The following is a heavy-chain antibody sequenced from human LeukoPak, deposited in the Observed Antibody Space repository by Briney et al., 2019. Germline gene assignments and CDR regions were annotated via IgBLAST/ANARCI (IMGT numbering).Heavy chain of an antibody. J-gene: IGHJ3*02. CDR3: ARGSGDYENYAFDI. D-gene: IGHD4-17*01. CDR1: GGSFSGNY. Sequence: SETLSLICGVYGGSFSGNYWSWIRQPPGKGLGWIGEINHSGITNYNPSLKSRVTISADTSKNQFSLKLTSVTAADTALYYCARGSGDYENYAFDIWGQGTMVTVSS. V-gene: IGHV4-34*01. CDR2: INHSGIT.